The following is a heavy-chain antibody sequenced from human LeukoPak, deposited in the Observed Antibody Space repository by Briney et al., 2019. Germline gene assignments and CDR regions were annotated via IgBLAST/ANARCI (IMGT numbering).Heavy chain of an antibody. CDR2: IYHSGST. D-gene: IGHD4-17*01. CDR1: GGSISSGGYS. Sequence: SETLSLTCAVSGGSISSGGYSWRWIRQPPGKGLEWIGYIYHSGSTYYNPSLKSRVTISVDRSKNQFSLKLSSVTAADTAVYYCASTTVTASAFDIWGQGTMVTVSS. J-gene: IGHJ3*02. V-gene: IGHV4-30-2*01. CDR3: ASTTVTASAFDI.